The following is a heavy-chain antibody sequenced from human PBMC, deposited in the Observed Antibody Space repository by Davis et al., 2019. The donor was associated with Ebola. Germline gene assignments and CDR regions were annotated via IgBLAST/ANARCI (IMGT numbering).Heavy chain of an antibody. D-gene: IGHD6-13*01. J-gene: IGHJ5*02. CDR3: ARRKAAAGCNWFDP. CDR2: IYYSGST. V-gene: IGHV4-59*01. Sequence: MPSETLSLTCTVSGGSISSYYWSWIRQPPGKGLEWIGYIYYSGSTNYNPSLKSRVTISVDTSKNTFSLKLSSVTAADTAVYYCARRKAAAGCNWFDPWGQGTLVTVSS. CDR1: GGSISSYY.